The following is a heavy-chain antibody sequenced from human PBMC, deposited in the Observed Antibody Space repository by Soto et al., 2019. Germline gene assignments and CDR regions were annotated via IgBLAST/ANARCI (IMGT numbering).Heavy chain of an antibody. J-gene: IGHJ4*02. Sequence: GGSLRLSCAASGFTFSSYEMNWVRQAPGKGLEWVSYISSSGSTIYYADSVKGRFTISRDNAKNSLYLQMNSLRAEDTAVYYCAREGSSGWYMLFDYWGQGTLVTVSS. CDR3: AREGSSGWYMLFDY. CDR2: ISSSGSTI. CDR1: GFTFSSYE. D-gene: IGHD6-19*01. V-gene: IGHV3-48*03.